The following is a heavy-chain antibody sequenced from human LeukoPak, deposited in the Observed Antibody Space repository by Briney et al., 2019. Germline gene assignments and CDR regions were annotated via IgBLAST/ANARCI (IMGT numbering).Heavy chain of an antibody. J-gene: IGHJ4*02. Sequence: SETLSLTCTVSGYSISSGYYWGWIRQPPGKGLEWIGIIHHSGSTYYNPSLKSRVTISVDTSKNQFSLKLSSVTAADTAVYYCARLRYYGSGSYSRYFFDYWGQGTLVTVSS. D-gene: IGHD3-10*01. CDR3: ARLRYYGSGSYSRYFFDY. CDR2: IHHSGST. V-gene: IGHV4-38-2*02. CDR1: GYSISSGYY.